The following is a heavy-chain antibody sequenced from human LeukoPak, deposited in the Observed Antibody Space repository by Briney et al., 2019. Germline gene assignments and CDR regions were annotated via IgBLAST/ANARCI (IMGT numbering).Heavy chain of an antibody. CDR1: GYSISSGYY. CDR2: IFHSGST. J-gene: IGHJ3*02. V-gene: IGHV4-38-2*02. CDR3: ARYCGGDCYSEPDAFDI. Sequence: SETLSLTCTVSGYSISSGYYWGGIRQPPGKGLEWIGIIFHSGSTYYNPSLKSRLTISVDTSKNQFSLKLNSVTAADTAVYYCARYCGGDCYSEPDAFDIWGQGTMVTVSS. D-gene: IGHD2-21*02.